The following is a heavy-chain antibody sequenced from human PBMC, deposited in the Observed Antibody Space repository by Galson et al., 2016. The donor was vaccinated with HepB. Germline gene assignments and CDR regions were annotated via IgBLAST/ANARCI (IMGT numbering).Heavy chain of an antibody. Sequence: TLSLTCTVSGDSIISSRYYYWTWIRQPVGRELEWIGLIYNSGSTNYNPSLKSRVTISLDTPKNQFSLKLSSVTAADTAVYYCAREFGTWGKGTLVPVSS. V-gene: IGHV4-61*02. CDR2: IYNSGST. J-gene: IGHJ5*02. D-gene: IGHD3-10*01. CDR3: AREFGT. CDR1: GDSIISSRYYY.